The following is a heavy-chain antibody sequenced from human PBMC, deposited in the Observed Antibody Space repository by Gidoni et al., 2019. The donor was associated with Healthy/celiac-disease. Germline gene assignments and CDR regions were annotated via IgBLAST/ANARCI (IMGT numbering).Heavy chain of an antibody. Sequence: QVQLQESGPGLVKPSETLSLTCTVSGYSISSGYYWGWIRQPPGKGLEWIGSIYHSGSTYYNPSLKSRVTISVDTSKNQFSLKLSSVTAADTAVYYCARCITMVRGVFDYWGQGTLVTVSS. D-gene: IGHD3-10*01. J-gene: IGHJ4*02. CDR1: GYSISSGYY. CDR3: ARCITMVRGVFDY. V-gene: IGHV4-38-2*02. CDR2: IYHSGST.